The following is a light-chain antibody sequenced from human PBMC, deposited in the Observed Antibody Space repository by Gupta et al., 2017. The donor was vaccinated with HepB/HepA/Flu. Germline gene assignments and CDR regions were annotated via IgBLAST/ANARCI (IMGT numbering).Light chain of an antibody. CDR1: SGHSSYA. CDR3: QTWGTGSVV. CDR2: LNSDGSH. Sequence: LVLTQSPSASASLGPPVNLTCTLSSGHSSYAIAWHQQQPEKGPRYLMKLNSDGSHSKGDGIPDRFSGSSSGAERYLTISSLQSEDEADYYCQTWGTGSVVFGGGTKLTVL. V-gene: IGLV4-69*01. J-gene: IGLJ2*01.